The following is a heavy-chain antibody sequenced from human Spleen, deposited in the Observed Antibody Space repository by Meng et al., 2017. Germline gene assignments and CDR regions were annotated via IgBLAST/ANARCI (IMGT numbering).Heavy chain of an antibody. D-gene: IGHD3-22*01. CDR2: INGDGTNT. CDR1: GITFSAYW. CDR3: VTSSYYDTSGLW. V-gene: IGHV3-74*02. Sequence: EVQLLESGGGLVQPGGSLRLSCVASGITFSAYWMHWVRQVPGKGLVCVARINGDGTNTAYADSVKGRFTISRDNAKNTLSLQMNRLRADDTGVYYCVTSSYYDTSGLWWGQGTLVTVSS. J-gene: IGHJ4*02.